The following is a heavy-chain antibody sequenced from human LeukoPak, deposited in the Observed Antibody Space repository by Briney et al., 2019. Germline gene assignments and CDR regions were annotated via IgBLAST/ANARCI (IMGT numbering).Heavy chain of an antibody. Sequence: KPSETLSLTCTVSGASVSSYNHCWNWIRQPPGKGLEWLGYFCYDGNSRYSPSLQSRVAISADTSKNHFFLKLTSMTAADTAVYYCATYSTASVGFHYWGRGTLVTVSS. J-gene: IGHJ4*02. CDR1: GASVSSYNHC. D-gene: IGHD6-13*01. CDR2: FCYDGNS. V-gene: IGHV4-61*01. CDR3: ATYSTASVGFHY.